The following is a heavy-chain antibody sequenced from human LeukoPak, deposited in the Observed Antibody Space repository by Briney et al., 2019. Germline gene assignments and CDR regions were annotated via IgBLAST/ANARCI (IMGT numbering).Heavy chain of an antibody. Sequence: SETLSLTCSVSGASISRTTYYWGWIRQPPGKGLEWIGSVFHTGTAYYNPSLRSRVTLSVDTSKNQFSLKMSSVTAADTAVYYCARDPAEDEAVAGTVSRYYFDYWGQGTLVTVSS. CDR3: ARDPAEDEAVAGTVSRYYFDY. CDR1: GASISRTTYY. CDR2: VFHTGTA. J-gene: IGHJ4*02. D-gene: IGHD6-19*01. V-gene: IGHV4-39*02.